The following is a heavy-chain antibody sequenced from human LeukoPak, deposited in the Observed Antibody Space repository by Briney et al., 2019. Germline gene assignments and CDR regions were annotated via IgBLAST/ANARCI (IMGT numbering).Heavy chain of an antibody. D-gene: IGHD2-2*01. CDR3: ARDPGSTSPARWFDP. Sequence: PSETLSLTCTVSGGSISSSSYYWGWIRQPPGKGLEWIGSIYYSGSTNYNPSLKSRVTISVDTSKNQFSLKLSSVTAADTAVYYCARDPGSTSPARWFDPWGQGTLVTVSS. CDR1: GGSISSSSYY. V-gene: IGHV4-39*07. CDR2: IYYSGST. J-gene: IGHJ5*02.